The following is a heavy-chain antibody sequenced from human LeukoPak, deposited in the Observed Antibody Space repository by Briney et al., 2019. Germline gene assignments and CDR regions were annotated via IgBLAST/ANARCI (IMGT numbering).Heavy chain of an antibody. D-gene: IGHD1-26*01. J-gene: IGHJ3*02. CDR1: GYTFTGYY. CDR2: INPNSGGT. CDR3: ARPTYSGSSRDAFDI. V-gene: IGHV1-2*02. Sequence: ASVKVSCKASGYTFTGYYMHWVRQAPGQGLEWMGWINPNSGGTNYAQKFQGRVTMTRDTSISTAYMELSRLRSDDTAVYYCARPTYSGSSRDAFDIWGQGTMVTVSS.